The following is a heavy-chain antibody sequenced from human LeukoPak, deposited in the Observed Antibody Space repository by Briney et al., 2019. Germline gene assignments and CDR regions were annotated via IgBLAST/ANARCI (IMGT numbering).Heavy chain of an antibody. D-gene: IGHD3-9*01. CDR1: GFTFSNAW. V-gene: IGHV3-15*01. CDR3: ARDHFDWLPSLIDY. CDR2: IKSKTDGGTT. J-gene: IGHJ4*02. Sequence: GGSLRLSCAASGFTFSNAWMSWVRQAPGKGLEWVGRIKSKTDGGTTDYAAPVKGRFTISRDDSKNTLYLQMNSLKTEDTAVYYCARDHFDWLPSLIDYWGQGTLVTVSS.